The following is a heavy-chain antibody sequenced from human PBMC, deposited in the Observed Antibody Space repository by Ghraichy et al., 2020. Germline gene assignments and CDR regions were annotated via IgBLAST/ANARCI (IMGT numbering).Heavy chain of an antibody. J-gene: IGHJ5*02. V-gene: IGHV4-34*01. CDR1: GGSFSGYY. CDR3: ARGGGVVVPAAMTGWFDP. D-gene: IGHD2-2*01. Sequence: SETLSLTCAVYGGSFSGYYWIWIRQPPGKGLEWIGEINHSGSTNYNPSLKSRVTISVDTSKNQFSLKLSSVTAADTAVYYCARGGGVVVPAAMTGWFDPWGQGTLVTVSS. CDR2: INHSGST.